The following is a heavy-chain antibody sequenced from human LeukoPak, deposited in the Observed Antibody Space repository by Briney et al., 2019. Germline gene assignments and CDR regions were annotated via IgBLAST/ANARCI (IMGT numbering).Heavy chain of an antibody. J-gene: IGHJ3*02. CDR1: GDSFSSHH. Sequence: SETLSLTCAVSGDSFSSHHWTWIRQSPGTGLEWIGYISHIGRTNYNPSLKSRVTISIDTSKNQFSLKLRSVTAADTAVYYCARDLVTVTKGFDIWGQGTMVSVSS. V-gene: IGHV4-59*11. CDR2: ISHIGRT. D-gene: IGHD4-17*01. CDR3: ARDLVTVTKGFDI.